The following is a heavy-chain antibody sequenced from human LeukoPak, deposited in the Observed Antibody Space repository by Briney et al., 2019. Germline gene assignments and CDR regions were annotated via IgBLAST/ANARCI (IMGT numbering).Heavy chain of an antibody. D-gene: IGHD4-11*01. Sequence: SETLSLTCTVSGGSISIDYWNWMRQPAGKRLEWIGRIYTIGSTDYNPSLKSRVTMSVDTSKNQFSLKLYSVTAADTAVYYCARGRRGSTVTYYYYMDVWGQGTSVTVSS. CDR1: GGSISIDY. J-gene: IGHJ6*03. CDR3: ARGRRGSTVTYYYYMDV. V-gene: IGHV4-4*07. CDR2: IYTIGST.